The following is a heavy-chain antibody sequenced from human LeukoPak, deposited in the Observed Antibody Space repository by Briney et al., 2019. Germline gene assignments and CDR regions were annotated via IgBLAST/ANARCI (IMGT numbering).Heavy chain of an antibody. D-gene: IGHD2-2*01. Sequence: GSLRLSCVASGFTFDDHAMNWVRQAPGKGLEWIGYIYYSGSTNYNPSLKSRVTISVDTSKNQFSLKLSSVTAADTAVYYCARSRFGYCSSTSCYPKPYFDYWGQGTLVTVSS. CDR3: ARSRFGYCSSTSCYPKPYFDY. CDR2: IYYSGST. CDR1: GFTFDDHA. V-gene: IGHV4-59*11. J-gene: IGHJ4*02.